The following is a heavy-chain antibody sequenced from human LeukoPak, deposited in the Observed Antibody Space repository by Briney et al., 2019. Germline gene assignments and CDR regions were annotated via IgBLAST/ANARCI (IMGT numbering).Heavy chain of an antibody. D-gene: IGHD1-26*01. CDR3: AKDIAWELPPNFDY. Sequence: GGSLRLSCAASGFTFSSYGMHWVRQAPGKGLEWVAFIRYDGSNTYYADSVKGRFTISRDNSKNTLFLQMSSLRAEDTAVYYCAKDIAWELPPNFDYWGQGTLVTVSS. CDR1: GFTFSSYG. V-gene: IGHV3-30*02. J-gene: IGHJ4*02. CDR2: IRYDGSNT.